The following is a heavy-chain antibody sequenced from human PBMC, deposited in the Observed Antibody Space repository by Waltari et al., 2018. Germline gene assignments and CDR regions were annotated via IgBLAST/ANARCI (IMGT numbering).Heavy chain of an antibody. CDR2: ISGSGGST. CDR3: AKDRIRAYYYDSSGYYDS. J-gene: IGHJ4*02. CDR1: GFTFSSYA. Sequence: EVQLLESGGGLVQPGGSLRLSCAASGFTFSSYAMSWVRQAPGKGLEWVSAISGSGGSTYYADSVKGRFTISRDNSKNTLYLQMNSLRAEDTAVYYCAKDRIRAYYYDSSGYYDSWGQGTLVTVSS. D-gene: IGHD3-22*01. V-gene: IGHV3-23*01.